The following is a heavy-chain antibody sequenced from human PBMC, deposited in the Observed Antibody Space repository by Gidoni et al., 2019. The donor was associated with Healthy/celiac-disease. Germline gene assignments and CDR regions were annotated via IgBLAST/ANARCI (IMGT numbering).Heavy chain of an antibody. CDR2: ISGSGGST. CDR3: ARRERLWCGVGYYYGMDV. Sequence: EVQLLESGGGLAQPGGSLRLSCAASGFTFSSYARSWVRQAPGKGREWVSAISGSGGSTYYADSVKGRFTISRDNSKNTLYLQMNSLRAEDTAVYYCARRERLWCGVGYYYGMDVWGQGTTVTVSS. J-gene: IGHJ6*02. CDR1: GFTFSSYA. D-gene: IGHD3-10*01. V-gene: IGHV3-23*01.